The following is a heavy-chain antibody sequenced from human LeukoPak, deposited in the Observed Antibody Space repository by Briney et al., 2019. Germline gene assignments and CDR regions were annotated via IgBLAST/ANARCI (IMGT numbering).Heavy chain of an antibody. V-gene: IGHV3-74*01. J-gene: IGHJ4*02. D-gene: IGHD6-6*01. CDR3: ARGGSIAARQVGY. CDR1: GFTFSSYW. Sequence: GGSLRLSCAASGFTFSSYWMHWVRQAPGKGLVWVSRINSDGSSTSYADSVKGRFTISRDNAKNTLYLQMNSLRAEDTAVYHCARGGSIAARQVGYWGQGTLVTVSS. CDR2: INSDGSST.